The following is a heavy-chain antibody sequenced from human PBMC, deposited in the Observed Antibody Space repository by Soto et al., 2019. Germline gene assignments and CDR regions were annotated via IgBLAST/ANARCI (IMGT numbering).Heavy chain of an antibody. Sequence: PSETLSLTCAVSGGSIISGGYSWIWIRQPPGKGLEWIGYIYHSGSTYYNPSLKSRVTISVDRSKNQFSLKLSSVTAADTAVYYCARGMTTVTNNWFDPWGQGTLVPVSS. CDR3: ARGMTTVTNNWFDP. D-gene: IGHD4-4*01. CDR1: GGSIISGGYS. V-gene: IGHV4-30-2*01. J-gene: IGHJ5*02. CDR2: IYHSGST.